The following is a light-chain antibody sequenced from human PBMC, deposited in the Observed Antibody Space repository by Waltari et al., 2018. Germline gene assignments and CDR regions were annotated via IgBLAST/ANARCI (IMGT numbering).Light chain of an antibody. CDR1: QSISSW. V-gene: IGKV1-5*03. CDR3: QQYHTYWA. CDR2: KAS. Sequence: DIQMTQSPSTLSASVGDRVTITCRASQSISSWLAWYQQKPGKAPKLLIYKASTLQSGIPSRFSGSGSGTDFTLTISSLHPDDFATYYCQQYHTYWAFDQGTKVEIK. J-gene: IGKJ1*01.